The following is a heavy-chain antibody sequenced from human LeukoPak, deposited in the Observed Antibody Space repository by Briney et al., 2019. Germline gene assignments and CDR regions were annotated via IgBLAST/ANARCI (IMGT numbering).Heavy chain of an antibody. CDR3: ARGGSRRGFYDY. CDR1: GDSMSSYY. J-gene: IGHJ4*02. Sequence: SETLSLTCTVSGDSMSSYYWSWIRQPPGKGLEWIGYIYYSGSTNYNPSLKSRVTISVDTSKNQFSLKLSSVTAADTAVYYCARGGSRRGFYDYWGQGTLVTVSS. D-gene: IGHD2/OR15-2a*01. V-gene: IGHV4-59*01. CDR2: IYYSGST.